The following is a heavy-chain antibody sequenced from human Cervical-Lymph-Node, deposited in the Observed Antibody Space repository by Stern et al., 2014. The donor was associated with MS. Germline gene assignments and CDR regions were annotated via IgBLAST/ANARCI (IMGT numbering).Heavy chain of an antibody. CDR1: GHPLSELA. J-gene: IGHJ1*01. CDR2: VYPEDGET. Sequence: VQLVESGAEVKKPGASVTVSCNVSGHPLSELAIHWLRQLPTSGLEWLGQVYPEDGETVYAQRLQGRLTMTEDTTTGTADMTLTALTSDDTAVYYCATDRGVKWGPGTLVAVSS. V-gene: IGHV1-24*01. D-gene: IGHD3-10*01. CDR3: ATDRGVK.